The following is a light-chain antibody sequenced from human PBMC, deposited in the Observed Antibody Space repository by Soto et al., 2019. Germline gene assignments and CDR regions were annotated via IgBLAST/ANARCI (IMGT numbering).Light chain of an antibody. J-gene: IGKJ4*01. CDR1: QGISSY. CDR3: QQFNSYPLT. CDR2: AAS. Sequence: DIQLTQSPSFLSASVGDRDTITCRASQGISSYLAWYQQKPGKAPKLLIYAASTLQSGVPSRFSGSGSGTEFTLTISSLQPEDFATYYCQQFNSYPLTFGGGTKVEIK. V-gene: IGKV1-9*01.